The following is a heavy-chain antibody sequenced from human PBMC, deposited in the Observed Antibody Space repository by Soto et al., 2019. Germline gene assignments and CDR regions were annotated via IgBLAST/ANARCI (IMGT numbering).Heavy chain of an antibody. V-gene: IGHV4-61*08. Sequence: SETLSLTCTVSGVSIGSGGYYWSWIRQPPGKGLEWIGYIYYSGSTTYQPSLKSRVTISVDRSQNQFSLELTSVTAADTAVYFCARDLRGAGTSGYDGMDVWCQGPTVT. D-gene: IGHD6-19*01. CDR1: GVSIGSGGYY. J-gene: IGHJ6*02. CDR2: IYYSGST. CDR3: ARDLRGAGTSGYDGMDV.